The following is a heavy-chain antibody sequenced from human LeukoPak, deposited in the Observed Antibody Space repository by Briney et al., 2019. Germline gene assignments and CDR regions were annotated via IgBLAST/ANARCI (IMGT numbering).Heavy chain of an antibody. CDR3: ASMGGGGYFHY. CDR1: GGSISSSSYY. CDR2: IYFSGNT. J-gene: IGHJ4*02. V-gene: IGHV4-39*07. Sequence: SETLSLTCTVSGGSISSSSYYWGWIRQPPGKGLEWIGSIYFSGNTYYNPSLKSRVTISVETSKNQFSLKLSSVTAADTAVYYCASMGGGGYFHYWGQGTLVTVSS. D-gene: IGHD3-16*01.